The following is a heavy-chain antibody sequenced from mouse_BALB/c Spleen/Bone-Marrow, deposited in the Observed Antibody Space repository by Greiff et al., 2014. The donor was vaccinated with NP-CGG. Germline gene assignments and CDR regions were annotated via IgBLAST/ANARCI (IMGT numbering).Heavy chain of an antibody. J-gene: IGHJ2*01. CDR3: ARGWLLRHYFDY. Sequence: EVKLMESGPELVKPGASVKISCKTSGYTFTEYTMHWVKRSHGKSLEWIGSINPNNGGTSYNQKFKGKATLTVDKSSSTAYMELRSLTSEDSAVYYCARGWLLRHYFDYWGHGTTLTVSS. CDR1: GYTFTEYT. V-gene: IGHV1-22*01. D-gene: IGHD2-3*01. CDR2: INPNNGGT.